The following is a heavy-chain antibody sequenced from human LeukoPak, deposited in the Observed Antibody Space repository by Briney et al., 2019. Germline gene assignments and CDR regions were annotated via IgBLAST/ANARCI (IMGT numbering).Heavy chain of an antibody. J-gene: IGHJ4*02. CDR2: IGGSGGST. V-gene: IGHV3-23*01. CDR1: GFTFSNYA. Sequence: GGSLRLSCAASGFTFSNYAMTWVRDGPGAGLEWVSAIGGSGGSTYYADSVKSRFTISRDNSKNTVYLQMNSLRAEDTAVYHCAQLGDVDYWGQGTLVTVSS. CDR3: AQLGDVDY.